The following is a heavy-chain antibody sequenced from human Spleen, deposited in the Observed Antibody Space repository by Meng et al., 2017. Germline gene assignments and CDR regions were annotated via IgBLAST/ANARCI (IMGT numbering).Heavy chain of an antibody. CDR1: GYSISSSNW. J-gene: IGHJ4*02. D-gene: IGHD1-26*01. CDR3: AREASGTYYY. CDR2: IFHIGST. Sequence: QVQLRESGPGLVKPSETLSLTCAVSGYSISSSNWWGWIRQPPGKGLEWIGYIFHIGSTNYNPSLKTRVAISVDRSKNQFSLKLTSVTAADTAVYYCAREASGTYYYWGQGTLVTVSS. V-gene: IGHV4-28*03.